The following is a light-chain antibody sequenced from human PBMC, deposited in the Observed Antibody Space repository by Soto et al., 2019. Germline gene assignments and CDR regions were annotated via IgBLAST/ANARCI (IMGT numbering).Light chain of an antibody. CDR1: QSIRSW. Sequence: DIQMTQSPSTLSASVGDRVTITCRASQSIRSWLAWYQHKPGKAPKLLIYDGSSLQSGVPSRFSGRASGTEFTLTISSLQPDDFATYYRQQYDSYPWTCGQGTKVDIK. CDR3: QQYDSYPWT. V-gene: IGKV1-5*01. CDR2: DGS. J-gene: IGKJ1*01.